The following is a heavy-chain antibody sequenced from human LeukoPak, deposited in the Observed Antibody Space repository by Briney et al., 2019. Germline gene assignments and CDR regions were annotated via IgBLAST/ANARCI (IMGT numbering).Heavy chain of an antibody. CDR3: ARRGAAAGYFDY. CDR1: GGSISSGGYY. V-gene: IGHV4-31*03. CDR2: IYYSGST. Sequence: SQTLSLTCTVSGGSISSGGYYWSWIRQHPGKGLEWFGYIYYSGSTYYNPSLKSRVTISVDTSKNQFSLKLSSVTAADTAVYYCARRGAAAGYFDYWGQGTLVTVSS. J-gene: IGHJ4*02. D-gene: IGHD6-13*01.